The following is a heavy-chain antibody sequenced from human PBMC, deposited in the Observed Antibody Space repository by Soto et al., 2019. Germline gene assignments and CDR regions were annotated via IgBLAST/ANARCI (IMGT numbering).Heavy chain of an antibody. CDR3: AGEPKPIVVTNYYYYYGMDV. V-gene: IGHV1-69*01. D-gene: IGHD2-15*01. Sequence: QVQLVQSGAEVKKPGSSVKVSCKASGGTFSSYAISWVRQAPGQGLEWMGGIIPIFGTANYAQKFQGRVTITADESTSTAYMELSSLRSEDTAVYYCAGEPKPIVVTNYYYYYGMDVWGQGTTVTVSS. CDR1: GGTFSSYA. CDR2: IIPIFGTA. J-gene: IGHJ6*02.